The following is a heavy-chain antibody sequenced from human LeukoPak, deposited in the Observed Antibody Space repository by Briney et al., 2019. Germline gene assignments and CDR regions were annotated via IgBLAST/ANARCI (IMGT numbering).Heavy chain of an antibody. CDR1: GYTFINYN. CDR3: ARGHGWFDP. Sequence: GASVKVSCKASGYTFINYNIHWLRQAPGQGLEWMGIVNPSGDSTNYAQNFQGRVTMTGDTSTSTVYMELSSLRSEDTAVYYCARGHGWFDPWGQGTLVTVSS. J-gene: IGHJ5*02. V-gene: IGHV1-46*01. CDR2: VNPSGDST.